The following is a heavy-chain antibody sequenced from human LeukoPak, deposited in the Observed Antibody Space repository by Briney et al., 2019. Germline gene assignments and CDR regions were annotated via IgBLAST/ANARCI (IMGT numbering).Heavy chain of an antibody. Sequence: SETLSLTCSVSGGSISSMSYYWGWDRQPPGRGLEWIGTISYSGTTYYSPSLKSRVTISLDTSKNQFSLKLNSVTAADTAIYYCARDFSSSSTVYYYYYMDVWGKGTTVTVSS. CDR1: GGSISSMSYY. D-gene: IGHD6-6*01. CDR3: ARDFSSSSTVYYYYYMDV. J-gene: IGHJ6*03. V-gene: IGHV4-39*07. CDR2: ISYSGTT.